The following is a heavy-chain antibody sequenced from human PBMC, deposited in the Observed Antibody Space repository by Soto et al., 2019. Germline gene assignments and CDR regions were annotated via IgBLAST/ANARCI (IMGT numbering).Heavy chain of an antibody. J-gene: IGHJ6*02. D-gene: IGHD6-13*01. CDR3: ARDGGIAALYYYYYGMDV. CDR1: GFSFSSYW. V-gene: IGHV3-7*01. CDR2: INQDATRQ. Sequence: DVQLVESGGGLVQPGGSLRLSCAASGFSFSSYWMSWARQAPGRGLEWVANINQDATRQSYVDSVEGRFSISRDNAKNSLNLPMNSQRVEDTAVYYCARDGGIAALYYYYYGMDVWGQGTTVTVSS.